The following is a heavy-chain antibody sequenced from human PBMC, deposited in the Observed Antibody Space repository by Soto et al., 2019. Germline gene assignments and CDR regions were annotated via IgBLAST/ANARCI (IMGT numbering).Heavy chain of an antibody. J-gene: IGHJ4*02. V-gene: IGHV1-18*01. CDR2: ISAYNGNT. Sequence: ASVKVSCKASGYTFTSYGISWVRQAPGQGLEWMGWISAYNGNTNYAQKLQGRVTMTTDTSTSTAYMELRSRRSDDTAVYYCARDSPLRYCSGGSCYTGGIGFDYWGQGTLVTVSS. CDR1: GYTFTSYG. CDR3: ARDSPLRYCSGGSCYTGGIGFDY. D-gene: IGHD2-15*01.